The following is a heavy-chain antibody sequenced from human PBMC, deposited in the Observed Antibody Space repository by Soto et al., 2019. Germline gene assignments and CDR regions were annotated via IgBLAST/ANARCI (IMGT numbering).Heavy chain of an antibody. J-gene: IGHJ4*02. D-gene: IGHD3-22*01. CDR3: ARHSRDGYDPYDY. CDR2: ISSSGSYI. CDR1: GFIFRNSY. Sequence: WGSLRLSCAASGFIFRNSYMSWIRQAPGKGLEWVSKISSSGSYIIYADSVRGRFTISRDNAEDSLFLQMNNLRAEDTAVYYCARHSRDGYDPYDYWGQGTLVTVSS. V-gene: IGHV3-11*06.